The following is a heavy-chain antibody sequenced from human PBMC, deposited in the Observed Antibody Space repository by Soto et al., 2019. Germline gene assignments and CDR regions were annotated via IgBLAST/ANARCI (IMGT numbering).Heavy chain of an antibody. CDR1: GGSFSGYY. V-gene: IGHV4-34*01. CDR3: ARDRRLITMVRGVSLWFDP. D-gene: IGHD3-10*01. J-gene: IGHJ5*02. Sequence: PSETLSLTCAVYGGSFSGYYWSWIRQPPGKGLEWIGEINHSGSTNYNPSLKSRVTISVDTSKNQFSLKLGSVTAADTAVYYCARDRRLITMVRGVSLWFDPWGQGTLVTVSS. CDR2: INHSGST.